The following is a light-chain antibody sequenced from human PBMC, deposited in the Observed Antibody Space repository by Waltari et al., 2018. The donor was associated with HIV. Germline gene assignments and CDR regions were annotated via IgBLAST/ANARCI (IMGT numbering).Light chain of an antibody. CDR3: QSYDSSYHGV. CDR2: EDN. V-gene: IGLV6-57*01. Sequence: NFMLTQPHSVSESPGKTVTISCTRSSGSIASNYVQWYQQRPGSSPTTVIYEDNQRPSGVPDRFSGSIDSSSNSASLTISGLRTEDEADYYCQSYDSSYHGVFGGGTKLTVL. J-gene: IGLJ3*02. CDR1: SGSIASNY.